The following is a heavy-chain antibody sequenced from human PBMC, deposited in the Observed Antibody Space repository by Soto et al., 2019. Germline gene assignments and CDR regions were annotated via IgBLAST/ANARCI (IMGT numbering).Heavy chain of an antibody. CDR1: GFTFSSYA. Sequence: EVQLVESGGGLVQPGGSLRLSCAASGFTFSSYAMTWVRQAPGKGLELVLAISGSGGSTYYADSGKGRFTIYRDTSKSTLYLQSHSLRASDTAVYYCPSDDSKCAAGTQTDSWGQGTLVTVS. V-gene: IGHV3-23*04. CDR2: ISGSGGST. CDR3: PSDDSKCAAGTQTDS. D-gene: IGHD6-13*01. J-gene: IGHJ4*02.